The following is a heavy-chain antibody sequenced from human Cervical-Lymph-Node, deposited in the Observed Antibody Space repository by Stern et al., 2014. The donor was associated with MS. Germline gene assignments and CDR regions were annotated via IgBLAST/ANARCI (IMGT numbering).Heavy chain of an antibody. Sequence: QVQLVQSGAEVERPGASVKVSCKASGYTFTAYSLHWVRQAPGQGLECSGWISPNTGSAPYAQKFQARVTMTRDTSINTGYMEVSSLRSDDTTVYCCARDRGSYSDYWGQGTLVAVSS. CDR3: ARDRGSYSDY. V-gene: IGHV1-2*02. D-gene: IGHD1-26*01. CDR2: ISPNTGSA. J-gene: IGHJ4*02. CDR1: GYTFTAYS.